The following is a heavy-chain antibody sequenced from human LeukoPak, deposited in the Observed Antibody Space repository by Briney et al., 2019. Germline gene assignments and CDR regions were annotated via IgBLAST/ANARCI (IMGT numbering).Heavy chain of an antibody. D-gene: IGHD3-22*01. CDR1: GCSFTGYY. CDR3: ARDWGPYYYDSSGYYLYY. CDR2: INPNSGGT. V-gene: IGHV1-2*02. Sequence: ASVKVSCKASGCSFTGYYMHWVRQAPGQGLEWMGWINPNSGGTNYAQKFQGRVTMTRDTSISTAYMELSRLRSDDTAVYYCARDWGPYYYDSSGYYLYYWGQGTLVTVSS. J-gene: IGHJ4*02.